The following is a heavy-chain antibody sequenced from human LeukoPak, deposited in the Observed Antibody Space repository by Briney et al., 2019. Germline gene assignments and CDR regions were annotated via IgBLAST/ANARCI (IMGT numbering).Heavy chain of an antibody. D-gene: IGHD6-19*01. CDR3: ASSAGQIAVAGTY. CDR1: GFTVSSNY. V-gene: IGHV3-21*01. CDR2: ISSSSSYI. Sequence: GGSLRLSCAASGFTVSSNYMSWVRQAPGKGLEWVSSISSSSSYIYYADSVKGRFTISRDNAKNSLYLQMNSLRAEDTAVYYCASSAGQIAVAGTYWGQGTLVTVSS. J-gene: IGHJ4*02.